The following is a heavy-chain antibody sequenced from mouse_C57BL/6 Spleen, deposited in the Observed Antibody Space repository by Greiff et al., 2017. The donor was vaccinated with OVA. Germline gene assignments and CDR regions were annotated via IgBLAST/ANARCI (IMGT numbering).Heavy chain of an antibody. V-gene: IGHV1-74*01. CDR3: APFITTVVAPFGG. Sequence: VQLQQPGAELVKPGASVKVSCKASGYTFTSYWMHWVKQRPGQGLEWIGRIHPSDSDTNYNQKFKGKATLTVDKSSSTAYMQLSSLTSEDSAVDYCAPFITTVVAPFGGWGQGTLVTVSA. CDR2: IHPSDSDT. J-gene: IGHJ3*01. CDR1: GYTFTSYW. D-gene: IGHD1-1*01.